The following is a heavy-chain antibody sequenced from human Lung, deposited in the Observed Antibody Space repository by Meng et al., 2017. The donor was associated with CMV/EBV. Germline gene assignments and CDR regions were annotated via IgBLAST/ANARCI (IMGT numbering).Heavy chain of an antibody. D-gene: IGHD3-16*01. J-gene: IGHJ3*02. Sequence: SCAASGFTFSSYAMHWVRQAPGKGLEWVAVISYDGSNKYYADSVKGRFTISRDNSKNTLYLQMNSLRAEDTAVYYCARTGGGVSRAAFDIWGKG. CDR2: ISYDGSNK. V-gene: IGHV3-30*04. CDR1: GFTFSSYA. CDR3: ARTGGGVSRAAFDI.